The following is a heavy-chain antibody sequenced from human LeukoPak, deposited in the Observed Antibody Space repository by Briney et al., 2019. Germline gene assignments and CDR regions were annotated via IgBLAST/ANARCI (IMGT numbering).Heavy chain of an antibody. D-gene: IGHD1-20*01. V-gene: IGHV1-2*02. CDR3: ARGRASLTAWFVP. J-gene: IGHJ5*02. Sequence: ASVKVSCKASGYTFTAYYMHWVRQAPGQGLEWMGWIDPNSGATDSAQKFQGRVTVTRDTSINTVYMELSRLTSDYTAVYYCARGRASLTAWFVPCGQGTLVTVSS. CDR2: IDPNSGAT. CDR1: GYTFTAYY.